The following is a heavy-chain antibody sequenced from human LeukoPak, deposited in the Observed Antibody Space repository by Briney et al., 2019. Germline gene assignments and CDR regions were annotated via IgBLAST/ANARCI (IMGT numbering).Heavy chain of an antibody. V-gene: IGHV1-18*01. D-gene: IGHD3-22*01. CDR2: ISAYKGST. Sequence: ASVKVSCKASGYTFTGYGIIWLRQAPGQRLEWLGWISAYKGSTKYPQMFQGRVTVTTDTSTSTAYMELRSLRSDDTAVYYCARADSGGYYVAYWYWGQGTLVTVSS. J-gene: IGHJ4*02. CDR1: GYTFTGYG. CDR3: ARADSGGYYVAYWY.